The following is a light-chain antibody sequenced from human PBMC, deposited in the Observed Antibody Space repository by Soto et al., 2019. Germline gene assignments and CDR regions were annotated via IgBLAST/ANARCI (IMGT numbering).Light chain of an antibody. CDR2: DVS. CDR3: CSYAGTYTPWV. CDR1: SSDVGGYNY. V-gene: IGLV2-11*01. J-gene: IGLJ3*02. Sequence: QSALTQPRSVSGSPGQSVTISCTGTSSDVGGYNYVSWYQQHPGKAPKVMIYDVSKRPSGVPDRFSGSKSGNTASLTISGLQPEDEADYYCCSYAGTYTPWVFGGGTKLTVL.